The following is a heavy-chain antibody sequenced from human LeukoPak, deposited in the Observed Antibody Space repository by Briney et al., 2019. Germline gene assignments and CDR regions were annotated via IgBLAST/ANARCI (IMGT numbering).Heavy chain of an antibody. CDR1: GFTFSTYG. CDR2: IRYDGSNK. J-gene: IGHJ6*03. V-gene: IGHV3-30*02. Sequence: GGSLRLSCAASGFTFSTYGMHWVRQAPGKGLEWVAFIRYDGSNKYYADSVKGRFTISRDNSKNTLYLQMNSLRPEDTAVYYCAKDYRYYASGSHMDVWGIGTTVTISS. D-gene: IGHD3-10*01. CDR3: AKDYRYYASGSHMDV.